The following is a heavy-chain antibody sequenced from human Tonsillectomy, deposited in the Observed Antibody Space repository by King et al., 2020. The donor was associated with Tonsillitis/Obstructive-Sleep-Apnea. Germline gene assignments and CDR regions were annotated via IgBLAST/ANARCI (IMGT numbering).Heavy chain of an antibody. CDR2: IVVGSGNT. J-gene: IGHJ3*02. Sequence: QLVESGPEVKKPGTSVKVSCKASGFTFTSSAMQWVRQARGQRLEWIGWIVVGSGNTNYAQKFQERVTITRDMSTTTAYMELSSLRSEDTAMYYCAADYCSSTSCYGGHDYNAFDIWGQGTMVTVSS. D-gene: IGHD2-2*01. CDR1: GFTFTSSA. V-gene: IGHV1-58*02. CDR3: AADYCSSTSCYGGHDYNAFDI.